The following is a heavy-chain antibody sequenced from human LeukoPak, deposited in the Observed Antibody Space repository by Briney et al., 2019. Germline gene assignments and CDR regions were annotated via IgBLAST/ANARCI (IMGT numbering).Heavy chain of an antibody. CDR1: GYSFASYW. V-gene: IGHV5-51*01. D-gene: IGHD1-26*01. CDR2: IFPGDSDS. J-gene: IGHJ4*02. CDR3: ARQAAVGATHPFDY. Sequence: GESLKISCKGSGYSFASYWIGWVRQMPGKGPEWMGIIFPGDSDSRYSPSFQGQVIISVDKSISTAYLQWDSLKASDTATYYCARQAAVGATHPFDYWGQGALVTVSS.